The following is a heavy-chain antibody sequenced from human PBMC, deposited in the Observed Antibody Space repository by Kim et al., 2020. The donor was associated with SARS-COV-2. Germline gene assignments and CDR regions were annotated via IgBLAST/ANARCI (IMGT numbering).Heavy chain of an antibody. D-gene: IGHD5-18*01. CDR1: GFTFSSYG. CDR2: ISYDGSNK. Sequence: GGSLRLSCAASGFTFSSYGIHWVRQAPGKGLEWVAVISYDGSNKNYADSVKGRFTISRDNSKNTLYLQMNSLRAEDTAVYYCARERGGGYSYGWFYYYYGMDGWGQGTTVTVPS. CDR3: ARERGGGYSYGWFYYYYGMDG. V-gene: IGHV3-33*05. J-gene: IGHJ6*02.